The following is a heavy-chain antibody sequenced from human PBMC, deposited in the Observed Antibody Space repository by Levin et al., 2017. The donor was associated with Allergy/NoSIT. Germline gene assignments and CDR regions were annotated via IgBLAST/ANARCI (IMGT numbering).Heavy chain of an antibody. V-gene: IGHV4-39*07. CDR2: VYYSGSS. CDR3: ARVDVEKFFYDSSGKPYGMDV. D-gene: IGHD3-22*01. J-gene: IGHJ6*02. Sequence: SETLSLTCTVSGGSISSSSYYWGWIRQPPGKGLEWIASVYYSGSSYYNPSLKSRLTISVDTSKNQFSLKLRSVTAADTAVYYWARVDVEKFFYDSSGKPYGMDVWGQGTTVTVSS. CDR1: GGSISSSSYY.